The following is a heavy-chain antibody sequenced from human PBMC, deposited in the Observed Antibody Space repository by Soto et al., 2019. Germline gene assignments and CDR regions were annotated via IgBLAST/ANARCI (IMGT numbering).Heavy chain of an antibody. J-gene: IGHJ6*02. Sequence: SETLSLTCAVDGGSVSGYYWTWIRQPPGKGLEWIGEINHSGHTNYNPSLESRVTMSVDTSKNHFSLKVTSVSAADTAVYYCARSELGARRHCDGTSCSNTVTKIGMDVWGQGTTVTVSS. V-gene: IGHV4-34*01. CDR3: ARSELGARRHCDGTSCSNTVTKIGMDV. CDR1: GGSVSGYY. D-gene: IGHD2-2*01. CDR2: INHSGHT.